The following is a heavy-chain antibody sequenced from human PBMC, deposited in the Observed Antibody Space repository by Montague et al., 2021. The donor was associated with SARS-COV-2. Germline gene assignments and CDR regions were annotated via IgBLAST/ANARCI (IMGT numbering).Heavy chain of an antibody. CDR3: ATGTRMYGMDF. J-gene: IGHJ6*02. Sequence: TLSLTCAVSGGSVSSGDYSWSWIRQPPGKGLEWIGYIYQSGSAHYNPSLKSRVTISIDTSNNQFSLNLRSVTAADTGLYYRATGTRMYGMDFWGQGTRVTVSS. D-gene: IGHD3-10*01. CDR1: GGSVSSGDYS. V-gene: IGHV4-30-2*01. CDR2: IYQSGSA.